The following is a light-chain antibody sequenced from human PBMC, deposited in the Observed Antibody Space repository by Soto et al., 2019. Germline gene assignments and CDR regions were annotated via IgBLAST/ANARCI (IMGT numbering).Light chain of an antibody. CDR2: GAS. CDR1: QSVTTR. Sequence: IVLTQSPGTLSLSPGERVTLSCRASQSVTTRLAWYQHKPGQAPTLLMSGASNRASGVPGRFSGSGSGTDFTLTITRLEPEDFALDYCQQYCGSPITFGLGTRLEIK. J-gene: IGKJ5*01. V-gene: IGKV3-20*01. CDR3: QQYCGSPIT.